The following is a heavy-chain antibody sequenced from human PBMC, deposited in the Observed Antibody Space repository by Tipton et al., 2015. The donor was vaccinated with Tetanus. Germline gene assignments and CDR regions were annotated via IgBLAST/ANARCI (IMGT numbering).Heavy chain of an antibody. Sequence: SLRLFCAASGFTLSRYTLNWVRQAPGKGLEWVSSISSSSRYIYYADSVKGRFTISRDNAKNSLYLRMSSLRVGDTAVYYCARDRGEDWTNFYYMDVWGKGATVTVSS. CDR2: ISSSSRYI. D-gene: IGHD3/OR15-3a*01. CDR1: GFTLSRYT. J-gene: IGHJ6*03. CDR3: ARDRGEDWTNFYYMDV. V-gene: IGHV3-21*01.